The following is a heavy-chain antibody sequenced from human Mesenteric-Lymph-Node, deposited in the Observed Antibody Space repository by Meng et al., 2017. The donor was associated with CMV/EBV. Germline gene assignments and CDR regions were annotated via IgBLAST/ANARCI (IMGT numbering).Heavy chain of an antibody. CDR2: SRRTSTYV. V-gene: IGHV3-21*06. J-gene: IGHJ6*02. D-gene: IGHD3-9*01. CDR1: GFTLSGYS. CDR3: ARGADDILTGYYNFGGMDV. Sequence: GESLKISCAASGFTLSGYSMNWVRQVPGKGLEWVSSSRRTSTYVNYEDSVRGRFTVSRDSAKNSLSLQMNSLRVEDTAVYYCARGADDILTGYYNFGGMDVWGQGTTVTVSS.